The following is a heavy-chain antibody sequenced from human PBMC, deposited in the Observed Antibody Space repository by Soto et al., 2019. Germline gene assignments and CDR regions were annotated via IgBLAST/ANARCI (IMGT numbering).Heavy chain of an antibody. CDR1: GGSFSGYH. Sequence: PSETLSLTCAVYGGSFSGYHWSWIRQPPGKGLEWIGEINHSGSTNYNPSLKSRVTISVDTSKNQFSLKLSSVTAADTAVYYCARGPAAGTGGYFDYWGQGTLVTVSS. CDR3: ARGPAAGTGGYFDY. V-gene: IGHV4-34*01. J-gene: IGHJ4*02. D-gene: IGHD6-13*01. CDR2: INHSGST.